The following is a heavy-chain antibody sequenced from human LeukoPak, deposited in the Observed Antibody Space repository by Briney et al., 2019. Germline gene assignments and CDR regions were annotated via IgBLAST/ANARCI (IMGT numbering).Heavy chain of an antibody. D-gene: IGHD2/OR15-2a*01. CDR2: ISSSSSYI. J-gene: IGHJ4*02. CDR1: GFTFSSYS. Sequence: GGSLRLSCAASGFTFSSYSMNWVRQAPGKGLEWVSSISSSSSYIYYADSVKGRFTISRDNAKNSLYLQMDSLTAEDTAVYYCTRKGSQWDFLVDYWGQGTRVAVSP. V-gene: IGHV3-21*01. CDR3: TRKGSQWDFLVDY.